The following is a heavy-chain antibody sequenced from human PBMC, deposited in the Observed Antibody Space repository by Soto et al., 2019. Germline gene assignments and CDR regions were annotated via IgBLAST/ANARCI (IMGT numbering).Heavy chain of an antibody. D-gene: IGHD6-13*01. V-gene: IGHV1-2*04. J-gene: IGHJ6*02. CDR1: GYTFTANY. Sequence: QVQLVQSGAEVKKPGASVKVSCKASGYTFTANYLHWVRQAPGQGLEWMGWINPNSGATNYAQRFQAWVTRTWDTSISTAYMELSRLTFDDTAVYYCAREITSSWMDVWGQGTTVTVSS. CDR3: AREITSSWMDV. CDR2: INPNSGAT.